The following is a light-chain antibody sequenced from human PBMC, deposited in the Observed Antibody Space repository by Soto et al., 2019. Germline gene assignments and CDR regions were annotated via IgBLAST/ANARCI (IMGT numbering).Light chain of an antibody. J-gene: IGKJ2*01. CDR1: QGISNY. CDR2: AAS. V-gene: IGKV1-27*01. CDR3: QKYNSCPYT. Sequence: DIQMTQSPSSLSASVGDRATLTCRASQGISNYLAWYQQKPGKVPKLLIYAASTWHSGIPSRFSGSGSGTDFTLTISSLQSEDVATYYCQKYNSCPYTFGRGTKLEI.